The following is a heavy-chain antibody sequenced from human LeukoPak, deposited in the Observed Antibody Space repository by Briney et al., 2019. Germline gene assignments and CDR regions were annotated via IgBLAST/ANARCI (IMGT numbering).Heavy chain of an antibody. J-gene: IGHJ3*02. D-gene: IGHD5-12*01. Sequence: AGGSLRLSCAASGFTFSSYAMSWVRQAPGKGLEWVSAISGSGGSTYYADSVKGRFTISRDNSKNTLYLQMNSLRAEVTAVYYCAKALKWGYDRDAFDIWGQGTMVTVSS. CDR3: AKALKWGYDRDAFDI. CDR1: GFTFSSYA. V-gene: IGHV3-23*01. CDR2: ISGSGGST.